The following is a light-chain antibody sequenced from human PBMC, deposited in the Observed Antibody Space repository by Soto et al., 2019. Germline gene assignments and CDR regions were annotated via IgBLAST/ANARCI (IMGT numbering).Light chain of an antibody. V-gene: IGLV2-14*01. CDR2: DVS. CDR1: SSDVGGYNY. Sequence: QSALTQPASVSGSPGQSITISCTGTSSDVGGYNYVSWYQQHPGKAPKLMIYDVSNRPSGVSNRFSGYKSGNTASLTISGLPAEDEADYYCSSYTSSSLYVFGTGTKVTVL. J-gene: IGLJ1*01. CDR3: SSYTSSSLYV.